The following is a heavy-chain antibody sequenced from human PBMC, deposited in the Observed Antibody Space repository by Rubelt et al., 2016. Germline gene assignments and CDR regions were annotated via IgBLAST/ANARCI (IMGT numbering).Heavy chain of an antibody. D-gene: IGHD5-18*01. CDR3: ARDSSRTGRGYSYGYRYYYGMDV. Sequence: RLSCAASGFTFSSYWMSWVRQAPGKGLEWVSAVGGSGGSTYYADSVKGRFTISRDNSKNTLYLQMNSLRAEDTAVYYCARDSSRTGRGYSYGYRYYYGMDVWGQGTTVTVSS. CDR2: VGGSGGST. J-gene: IGHJ6*02. V-gene: IGHV3-23*01. CDR1: GFTFSSYW.